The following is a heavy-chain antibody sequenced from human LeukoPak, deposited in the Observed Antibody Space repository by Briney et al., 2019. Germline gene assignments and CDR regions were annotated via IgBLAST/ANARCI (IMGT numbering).Heavy chain of an antibody. CDR2: IYYSGST. V-gene: IGHV4-59*01. CDR3: ARVPEDWYFDL. CDR1: GGSISSYY. J-gene: IGHJ2*01. Sequence: PSETLSLACTVSGGSISSYYWSWIRQPPGKGLEWIGYIYYSGSTNYNPSLKSRVTISVDTSKNQFSLKLSSVTAADTAVYYCARVPEDWYFDLWGRGTLVTVSS.